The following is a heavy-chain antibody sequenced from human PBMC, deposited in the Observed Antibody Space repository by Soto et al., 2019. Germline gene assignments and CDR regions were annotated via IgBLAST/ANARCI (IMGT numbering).Heavy chain of an antibody. D-gene: IGHD2-15*01. Sequence: ASVKVSCKASGYTFTSYAMHWVRQAPGQRLEWMGWINAGNGNTKYSQKFQGRVTITRDTSASTAYMELSSLRSEDTAVYYCARIQWYCSGGSCPASTATDYGMDVWGRGTTVTVSS. CDR3: ARIQWYCSGGSCPASTATDYGMDV. J-gene: IGHJ6*02. CDR2: INAGNGNT. V-gene: IGHV1-3*01. CDR1: GYTFTSYA.